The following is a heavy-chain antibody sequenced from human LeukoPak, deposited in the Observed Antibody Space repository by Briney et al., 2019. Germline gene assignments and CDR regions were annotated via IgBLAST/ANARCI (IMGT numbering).Heavy chain of an antibody. D-gene: IGHD2-8*02. CDR2: MWSDGNNR. J-gene: IGHJ6*03. Sequence: GGSLRLSCAASGFTFRNYGMHWVRQATGKGLEWVSWMWSDGNNRFYADSVKDRFTISRDNSKNMLHLQMDSLRPEDTAVYYCAKDPGASVSGFYMDVWGKGTTVIVSS. CDR1: GFTFRNYG. CDR3: AKDPGASVSGFYMDV. V-gene: IGHV3-30*02.